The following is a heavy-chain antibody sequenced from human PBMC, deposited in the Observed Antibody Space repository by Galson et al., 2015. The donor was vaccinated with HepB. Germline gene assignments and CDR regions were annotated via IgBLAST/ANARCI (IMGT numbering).Heavy chain of an antibody. J-gene: IGHJ4*02. V-gene: IGHV3-30*18. Sequence: SLRLSCAASGFTFSSYGMHWVRQAPGKGLEWVAVISYDGSNKYYADSVKGRFTISRDNSKNTLYLQMNSLRAEDTAVYYCAKEGSRGGFDYWGQGTLVTVSS. D-gene: IGHD3-10*01. CDR2: ISYDGSNK. CDR3: AKEGSRGGFDY. CDR1: GFTFSSYG.